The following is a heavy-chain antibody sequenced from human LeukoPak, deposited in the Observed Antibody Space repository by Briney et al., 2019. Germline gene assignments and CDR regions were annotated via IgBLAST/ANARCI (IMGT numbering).Heavy chain of an antibody. V-gene: IGHV4-30-4*08. CDR2: IYYSGST. J-gene: IGHJ4*02. CDR1: GDSISSGDYY. CDR3: ASLSYSSSSFATFDY. D-gene: IGHD6-6*01. Sequence: SETLSLTCTVSGDSISSGDYYWSWIRQPPGKGLEWIGYIYYSGSTNYNPSLKSRVTISVDTSKNQFSLKLSSVTAADTAVYYCASLSYSSSSFATFDYWGQGTLVTASS.